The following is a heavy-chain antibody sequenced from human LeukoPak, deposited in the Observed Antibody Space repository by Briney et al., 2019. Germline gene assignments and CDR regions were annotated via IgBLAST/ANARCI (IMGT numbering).Heavy chain of an antibody. V-gene: IGHV3-30-3*01. Sequence: PGTSLRLSCAASGFTFNTYAMHWVRQAPGKGLEWVAAISYDGSNKYYADSVKGRFTISRDNSKNTLYLQMNSLRSEDTAVFYCAREYSTSFDYWGQGTLVTVSS. D-gene: IGHD6-6*01. CDR2: ISYDGSNK. CDR3: AREYSTSFDY. CDR1: GFTFNTYA. J-gene: IGHJ4*02.